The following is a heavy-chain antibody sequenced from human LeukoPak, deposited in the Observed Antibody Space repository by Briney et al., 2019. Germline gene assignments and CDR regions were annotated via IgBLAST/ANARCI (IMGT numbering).Heavy chain of an antibody. D-gene: IGHD3-3*01. V-gene: IGHV4-4*07. J-gene: IGHJ4*02. CDR3: ARDFGL. CDR2: IYISGRT. CDR1: GGSISSYY. Sequence: PSETLSLTCTVSGGSISSYYWSWIRQPVGKGLEWVGLIYISGRTNYNPSLKSRVTISMDTSKNQFSLKLTSVTAADTAVYYCARDFGLWGQGTLVTVSP.